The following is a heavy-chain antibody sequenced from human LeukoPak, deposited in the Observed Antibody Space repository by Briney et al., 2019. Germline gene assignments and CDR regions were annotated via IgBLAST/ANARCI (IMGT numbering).Heavy chain of an antibody. Sequence: SETLSLTCTVSGGSISNYYWSWIRQPAGKGLEWIGRIYSSGTTIYNPSLKSRVTMSVDTSKNQFPLKLSSVTAADTAVYFCASGSSGYDPWGQGTLVTVFS. CDR2: IYSSGTT. D-gene: IGHD5-12*01. V-gene: IGHV4-4*07. CDR1: GGSISNYY. CDR3: ASGSSGYDP. J-gene: IGHJ5*02.